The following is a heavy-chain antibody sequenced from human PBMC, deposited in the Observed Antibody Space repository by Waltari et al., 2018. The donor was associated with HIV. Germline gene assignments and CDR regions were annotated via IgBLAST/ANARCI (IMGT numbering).Heavy chain of an antibody. CDR1: GYTFTGYY. V-gene: IGHV1-2*02. J-gene: IGHJ4*02. CDR3: ATALYSSSSAGSIDY. Sequence: QVQLVQSGAEVKKPGASVKVSCKASGYTFTGYYMHWVRQAPGQGLEWMGWINPNSGGTNYAQKFQGRVTMTRDTSISTAYTELSRLRSDDTAVYYCATALYSSSSAGSIDYWGQGTLVTVSS. D-gene: IGHD6-6*01. CDR2: INPNSGGT.